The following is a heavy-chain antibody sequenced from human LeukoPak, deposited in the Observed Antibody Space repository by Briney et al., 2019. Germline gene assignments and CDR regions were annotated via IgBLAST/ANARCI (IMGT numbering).Heavy chain of an antibody. V-gene: IGHV3-11*03. CDR2: ISSGSSYT. CDR1: GFTFSDYY. J-gene: IGHJ4*02. Sequence: GGSLRLSCAASGFTFSDYYMSWVRQAPGKGLEWVSYISSGSSYTHYADSVKGRFTISRDNAKNSLYLQMNSLTAEDTAVYYCATDYYFDNWGQGTLVTVSS. CDR3: ATDYYFDN.